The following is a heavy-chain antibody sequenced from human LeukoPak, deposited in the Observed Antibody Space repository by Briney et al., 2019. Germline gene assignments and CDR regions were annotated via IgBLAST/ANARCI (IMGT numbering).Heavy chain of an antibody. CDR2: ISYDGSNK. CDR3: ARTLWFGESTRTDFDY. J-gene: IGHJ4*02. V-gene: IGHV3-30-3*01. CDR1: GFTFSSYA. D-gene: IGHD3-10*01. Sequence: GRSLRLPCAASGFTFSSYAMHWVRQAPGKGLEWVAVISYDGSNKYYADSVKGRFTISRDNSKNTLYLQMNSLRAEDTAVYYCARTLWFGESTRTDFDYWGQGTLVTVSS.